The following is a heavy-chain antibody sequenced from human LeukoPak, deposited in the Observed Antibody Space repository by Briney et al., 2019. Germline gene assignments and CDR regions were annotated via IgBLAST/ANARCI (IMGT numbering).Heavy chain of an antibody. D-gene: IGHD3-10*02. CDR2: IGTAGDP. J-gene: IGHJ6*04. CDR3: ARVVRGAYYGMDV. CDR1: GFTFSSYD. Sequence: GGSLRLSCAASGFTFSSYDMHWVRQATGKGLEWVSAIGTAGDPYYPGSVKGRFTISRENAKNSLYLQMNSLRAEDTAVYYCARVVRGAYYGMDVWGKGTTVTVSS. V-gene: IGHV3-13*05.